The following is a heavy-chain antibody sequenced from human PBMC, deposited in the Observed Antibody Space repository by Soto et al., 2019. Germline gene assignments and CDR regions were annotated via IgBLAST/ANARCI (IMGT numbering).Heavy chain of an antibody. CDR2: IYYSGST. V-gene: IGHV4-31*03. CDR1: GGSISSGGYY. Sequence: TLSLTCTVSGGSISSGGYYWGWIRQHPGKGLEWIGYIYYSGSTYYNPSLKSRVTISVDTSKNQFSLKLSSVTAADTAVYYCASGVVVPAAIRPYYYGMDVWGQGTTVTVSS. J-gene: IGHJ6*02. CDR3: ASGVVVPAAIRPYYYGMDV. D-gene: IGHD2-2*02.